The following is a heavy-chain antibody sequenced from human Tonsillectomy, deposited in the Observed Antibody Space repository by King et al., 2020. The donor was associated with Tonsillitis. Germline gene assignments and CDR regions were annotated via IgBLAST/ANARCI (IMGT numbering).Heavy chain of an antibody. Sequence: VQLAESGAEVKKPGASVKVSCKASGYTFTGYYMHWARQAPGQGLEWMGWINPNSGGTNHAQKFQGRVTMTRDTSITTAYMELSRLRSDDTAVYYCARCSGSSCYSLYFDHWGQGTLVTVSS. D-gene: IGHD2-15*01. V-gene: IGHV1-2*02. CDR1: GYTFTGYY. CDR2: INPNSGGT. J-gene: IGHJ4*02. CDR3: ARCSGSSCYSLYFDH.